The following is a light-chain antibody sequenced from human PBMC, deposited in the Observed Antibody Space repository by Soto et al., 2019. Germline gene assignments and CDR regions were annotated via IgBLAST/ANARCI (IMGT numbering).Light chain of an antibody. CDR2: WAS. Sequence: DIVMTQSPDSLAVSLGERATINCKSSQSVLYSSNNKNYLAWYQQKPGQPPKLLIYWASTRESGVPDRFSGSGSGTDFTLTISSLQAEDVEVYYCQQYYSTPQHTFGQGTKLEIK. CDR3: QQYYSTPQHT. J-gene: IGKJ2*01. CDR1: QSVLYSSNNKNY. V-gene: IGKV4-1*01.